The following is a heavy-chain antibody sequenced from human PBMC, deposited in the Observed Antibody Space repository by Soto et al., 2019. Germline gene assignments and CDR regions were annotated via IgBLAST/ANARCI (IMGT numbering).Heavy chain of an antibody. J-gene: IGHJ4*02. CDR3: TIVANDH. D-gene: IGHD5-12*01. Sequence: EVQLLESGGGLVQPGGSLRLSCAASGFTFSSFAMTWVRQAPGKGLEWVSSVSGSGGRTSYADSVKGRVTIARDNSNNTLYLQINSLRAEDTAVYYCTIVANDHWGQGTLDIVSS. CDR2: VSGSGGRT. CDR1: GFTFSSFA. V-gene: IGHV3-23*01.